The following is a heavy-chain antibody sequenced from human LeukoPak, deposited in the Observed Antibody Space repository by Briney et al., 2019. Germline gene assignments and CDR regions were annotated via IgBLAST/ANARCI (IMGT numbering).Heavy chain of an antibody. CDR1: GFTFSSYS. J-gene: IGHJ3*02. CDR3: ARDHGSGSYYSAFDI. CDR2: ISSSSSYI. D-gene: IGHD3-10*01. V-gene: IGHV3-21*01. Sequence: GGSLRLSCAASGFTFSSYSMNWVRQAPGKGLEWVSSISSSSSYIYYADSVEGRFTISRDNAKNSLYLQMNSLRAEDTAVYYCARDHGSGSYYSAFDIWGQGTMVTVSS.